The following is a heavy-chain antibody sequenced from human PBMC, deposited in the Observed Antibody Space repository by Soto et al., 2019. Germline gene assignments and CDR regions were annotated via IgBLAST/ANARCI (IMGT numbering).Heavy chain of an antibody. J-gene: IGHJ4*02. CDR2: IYYSRTT. D-gene: IGHD2-21*01. CDR1: GGSISSGGYY. CDR3: ARASLGSNRLVNNYFDY. Sequence: QVQLQESGPGLVKPSQTLSLTCTVAGGSISSGGYYWSWIRQKTGERLEWIGYIYYSRTTYYNPALKRRVSISHDTSKNQFALTLTAVTAADTAVYYCARASLGSNRLVNNYFDYWGQGTLVSVSS. V-gene: IGHV4-31*03.